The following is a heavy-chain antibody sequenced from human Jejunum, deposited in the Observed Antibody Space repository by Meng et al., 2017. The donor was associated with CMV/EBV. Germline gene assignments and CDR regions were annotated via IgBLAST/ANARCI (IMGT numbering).Heavy chain of an antibody. CDR3: ARDGFDFRSGNHDAYDV. Sequence: LRSYEMNWVRQAPGKVLEWVSFIPYAGSVIYYAESVEGRFTISRDNAKNSIYLQMNSLRAEDTAVYYCARDGFDFRSGNHDAYDVWGRGTMVTVSS. V-gene: IGHV3-48*03. CDR1: LRSYE. J-gene: IGHJ3*01. CDR2: IPYAGSVI. D-gene: IGHD3-3*01.